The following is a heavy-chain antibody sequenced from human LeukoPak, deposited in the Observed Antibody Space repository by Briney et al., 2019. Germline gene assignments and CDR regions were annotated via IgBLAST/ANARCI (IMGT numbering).Heavy chain of an antibody. J-gene: IGHJ6*02. CDR1: GFTFNNNA. V-gene: IGHV3-23*01. Sequence: GGSLRLSCATSGFTFNNNAMSWVRQAPGKGLEWVSAINGGGDATEYADSVKGRFTISRDNSKNTLYLQMNSLRVEDTAVYYCARDVSRGYLRPLDVWGQGTTVTVSS. D-gene: IGHD5-18*01. CDR2: INGGGDAT. CDR3: ARDVSRGYLRPLDV.